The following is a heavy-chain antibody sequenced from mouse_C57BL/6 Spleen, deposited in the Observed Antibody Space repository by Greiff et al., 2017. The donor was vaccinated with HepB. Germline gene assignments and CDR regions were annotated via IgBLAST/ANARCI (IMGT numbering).Heavy chain of an antibody. CDR3: ALYGGYSDYLDY. J-gene: IGHJ2*01. CDR1: GYTFTDYY. D-gene: IGHD2-3*01. V-gene: IGHV1-26*01. Sequence: VQLQQSGPELVKPGASVKISCKASGYTFTDYYMNWVKQSHGKSLEWIGDINPNNGGTSYNQKFKGKATLTVDKSSSTAYMEISSLTSEASADYYCALYGGYSDYLDYWGQGTTLTVSS. CDR2: INPNNGGT.